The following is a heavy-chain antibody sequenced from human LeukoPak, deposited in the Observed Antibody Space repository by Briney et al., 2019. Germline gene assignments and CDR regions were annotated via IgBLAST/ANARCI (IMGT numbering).Heavy chain of an antibody. CDR1: GFTFSSYA. J-gene: IGHJ4*02. CDR2: ISSSSSYI. D-gene: IGHD4-11*01. CDR3: ARDDYSNCFDY. Sequence: GGSLRLSCAASGFTFSSYAMSWVRQAPGKGLEWVSSISSSSSYIYYADSVKGRFTISRDNAKNSLYLQMNSLRAEDTAVYYCARDDYSNCFDYWGQGTLVTVSS. V-gene: IGHV3-21*01.